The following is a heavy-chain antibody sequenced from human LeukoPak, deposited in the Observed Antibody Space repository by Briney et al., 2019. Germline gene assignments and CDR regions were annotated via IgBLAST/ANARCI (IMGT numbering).Heavy chain of an antibody. J-gene: IGHJ4*02. Sequence: SVTLSLTCSVSGGSISSYSWSWIRQPPGKGLEWIGYIYYSGTTNYNPSLKSRVTISVDTSKNQFSLKLSSVTAADTAVYYCARGIVGPTPYFDYWGQGTLVTVSS. CDR2: IYYSGTT. CDR3: ARGIVGPTPYFDY. D-gene: IGHD1-26*01. V-gene: IGHV4-59*01. CDR1: GGSISSYS.